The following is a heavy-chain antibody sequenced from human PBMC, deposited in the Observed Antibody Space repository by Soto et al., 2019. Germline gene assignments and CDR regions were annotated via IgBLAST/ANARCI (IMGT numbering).Heavy chain of an antibody. V-gene: IGHV3-23*01. CDR3: AKDGRYCSGGSCYSARYYYYYGMDV. J-gene: IGHJ6*02. CDR1: GFTFSSYA. D-gene: IGHD2-15*01. Sequence: EVQLLESGGGLVQPGGSLRLSCAASGFTFSSYAMSWVRQAPGKGLEWVSAISGSGGSTYYADSVKGRFTISRDNAKNTLYLQMNSLRGEDTAVYYCAKDGRYCSGGSCYSARYYYYYGMDVWGQGTTVTVSS. CDR2: ISGSGGST.